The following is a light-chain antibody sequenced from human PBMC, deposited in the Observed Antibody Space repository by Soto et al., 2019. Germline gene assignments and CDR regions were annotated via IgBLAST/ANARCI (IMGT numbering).Light chain of an antibody. CDR1: QSVSSSY. Sequence: EIVLTQSPGTLSLSPRERATLSCRASQSVSSSYLAWYQQKPGQAPRPLIYGASSRATGIPDRFSGSGSGTDITLTISRLEPDVYAVYYCQQYGSSLRTFGQGTKVEI. CDR3: QQYGSSLRT. V-gene: IGKV3-20*01. J-gene: IGKJ1*01. CDR2: GAS.